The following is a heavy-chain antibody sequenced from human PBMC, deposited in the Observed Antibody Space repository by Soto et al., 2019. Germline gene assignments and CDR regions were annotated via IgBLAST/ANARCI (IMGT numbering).Heavy chain of an antibody. D-gene: IGHD3-10*01. V-gene: IGHV1-18*01. CDR3: ARGVGSGTYYHPSRWFDS. J-gene: IGHJ5*01. CDR1: GYTFTNYG. Sequence: ASVKVSCKASGYTFTNYGISWVRQAPGQGLEWMGWINTYNGNTNHAQKLQGRVTMTTDTSTSTAYMELRSLRSDDTAVYYCARGVGSGTYYHPSRWFDSWGQGTLVTVSS. CDR2: INTYNGNT.